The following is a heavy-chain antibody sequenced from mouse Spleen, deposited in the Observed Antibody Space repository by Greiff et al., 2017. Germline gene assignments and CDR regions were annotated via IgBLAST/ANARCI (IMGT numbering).Heavy chain of an antibody. CDR2: IYPRSGNT. J-gene: IGHJ1*03. Sequence: VQLQQSGAELARPGASVKLSCKASGYTFTSYGISWVKQRTGQGLEWIGEIYPRSGNTYYNEKFKGKATLTADKSSSTAYMELRSLTSEDSAVYFCARSVYYYGSSYVRYFDVWGTGTTVTVSS. CDR3: ARSVYYYGSSYVRYFDV. CDR1: GYTFTSYG. D-gene: IGHD1-1*01. V-gene: IGHV1-81*01.